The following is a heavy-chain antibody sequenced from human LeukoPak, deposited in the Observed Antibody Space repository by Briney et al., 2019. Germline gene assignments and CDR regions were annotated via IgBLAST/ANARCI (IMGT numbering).Heavy chain of an antibody. Sequence: PGGSLRLSCAASGFTFSSYEMNWVRQAPGKGLEWVSYISSSGSTIYYADSVKGRFTISRDNAKNSLYLQMNSLRAEDTAVYYCARGGDSSSWFHDAFDIWGQGTMVTVSS. CDR1: GFTFSSYE. CDR2: ISSSGSTI. J-gene: IGHJ3*02. D-gene: IGHD6-13*01. V-gene: IGHV3-48*03. CDR3: ARGGDSSSWFHDAFDI.